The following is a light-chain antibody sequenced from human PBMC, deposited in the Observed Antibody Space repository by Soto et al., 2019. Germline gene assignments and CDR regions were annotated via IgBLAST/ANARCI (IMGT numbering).Light chain of an antibody. CDR1: QGIRDD. V-gene: IGKV1-6*01. CDR2: AAS. Sequence: AIQMTQSPSSLSASVGDRVTITCRASQGIRDDLGWYQQKPGKAPQLLIYAASTLQNGVPSSFSGSGSGTDFTLTISSLQPEDFTTYYCLQDYDYPLTFGGGTRVEIK. J-gene: IGKJ4*01. CDR3: LQDYDYPLT.